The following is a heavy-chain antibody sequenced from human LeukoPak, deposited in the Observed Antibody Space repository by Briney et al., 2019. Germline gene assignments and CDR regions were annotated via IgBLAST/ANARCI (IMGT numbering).Heavy chain of an antibody. CDR2: IIPIFGTA. D-gene: IGHD1-1*01. Sequence: ASVKVSCKASGGTFSSYAISCVRQAPGQGLEWMGGIIPIFGTANYAQKFQGRVTITADKSTSTAYMELSSLRSEDTAVYYCARDVSNWNVEVYYYGMDVWGKGTTVTVSS. CDR3: ARDVSNWNVEVYYYGMDV. CDR1: GGTFSSYA. J-gene: IGHJ6*04. V-gene: IGHV1-69*06.